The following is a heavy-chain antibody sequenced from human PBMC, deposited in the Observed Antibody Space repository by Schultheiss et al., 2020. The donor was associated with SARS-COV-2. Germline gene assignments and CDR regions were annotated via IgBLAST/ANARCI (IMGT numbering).Heavy chain of an antibody. D-gene: IGHD1-26*01. J-gene: IGHJ3*02. CDR1: GGSFSGYY. V-gene: IGHV4-34*01. CDR2: INHSGST. CDR3: ARVNSGSYLDAFDI. Sequence: SETLSLTCAVYGGSFSGYYWSWIRQPPGKGLEWIGEINHSGSTNYNPSLKSRVTISVDTSKNQFSLKLSSVTAADTAVYYCARVNSGSYLDAFDIWGQGTTVTVSS.